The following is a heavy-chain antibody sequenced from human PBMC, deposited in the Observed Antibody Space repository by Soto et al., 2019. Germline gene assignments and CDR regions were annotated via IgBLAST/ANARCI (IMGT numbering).Heavy chain of an antibody. V-gene: IGHV4-34*01. D-gene: IGHD2-2*01. Sequence: SETLSLTCAVYGGSFSGYYWSWILQPPGKGLEWIGEINHSGSTNYNPSLKSRVTISVDTSKNQFSLKLSSVTAADTAVYYCARGNPIVVVPAAIRFLGYYMDVWGKGTTVTVSS. CDR2: INHSGST. CDR3: ARGNPIVVVPAAIRFLGYYMDV. CDR1: GGSFSGYY. J-gene: IGHJ6*03.